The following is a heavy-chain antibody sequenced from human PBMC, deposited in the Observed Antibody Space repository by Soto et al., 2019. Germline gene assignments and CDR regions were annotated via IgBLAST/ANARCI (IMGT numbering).Heavy chain of an antibody. V-gene: IGHV1-69*13. Sequence: SVTVSCKVSGYSLTELSMQWVRQAPGKGLEWMGGIIPIFGTANYARKFQGRDTITADESTSTAYMVLRILRSEETAGETWAGVVVYLSLFLEWGRYYYYYMDVWGKGATVTVSS. CDR2: IIPIFGTA. D-gene: IGHD3-3*01. J-gene: IGHJ6*03. CDR1: GYSLTELS. CDR3: AGVVVYLSLFLEWGRYYYYYMDV.